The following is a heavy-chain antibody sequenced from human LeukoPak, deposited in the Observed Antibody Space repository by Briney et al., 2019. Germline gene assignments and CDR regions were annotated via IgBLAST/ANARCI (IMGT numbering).Heavy chain of an antibody. CDR2: IYYSGST. V-gene: IGHV4-30-4*01. D-gene: IGHD5-18*01. J-gene: IGHJ4*02. CDR3: ARAWKPYPTLDTRNRDFDY. CDR1: GGSISSGDYY. Sequence: SETLSLTCTVSGGSISSGDYYWSWIRQPPGKGLEWIGNIYYSGSTYYNPSLKRRVTISVDTSKNQFFLKLSSVTAADTAVYYCARAWKPYPTLDTRNRDFDYWGQGTLVTVSS.